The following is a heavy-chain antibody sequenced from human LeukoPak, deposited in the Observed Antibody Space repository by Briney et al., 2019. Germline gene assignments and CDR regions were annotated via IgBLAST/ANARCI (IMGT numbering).Heavy chain of an antibody. CDR2: IKQDGSEK. J-gene: IGHJ6*03. CDR1: GLTFSSYA. Sequence: GGSLRLSCAASGLTFSSYAMHWVRQAPGKGLEWVANIKQDGSEKYYVDSVKGRFTISRDNAKNSLYLQMNSLRAEDAAVYYRARDTGSSSFYYYYYMDVWGKGTTVTVSS. V-gene: IGHV3-7*01. CDR3: ARDTGSSSFYYYYYMDV. D-gene: IGHD6-6*01.